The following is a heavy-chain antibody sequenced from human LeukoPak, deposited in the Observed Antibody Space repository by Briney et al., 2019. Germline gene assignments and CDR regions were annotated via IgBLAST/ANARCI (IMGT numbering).Heavy chain of an antibody. J-gene: IGHJ6*03. CDR1: GFTFSSYA. V-gene: IGHV3-30*04. CDR2: ISYDGSNK. D-gene: IGHD3-22*01. Sequence: GGSLRLSCAASGFTFSSYAMHWVRQAPGKGLEWVAVISYDGSNKYYADSVKGRFTISRDNSKNTLYLQMNSLRAEDTAVYYCAKAPGGVYDSSGYYYYYYYYSMDVWGKGTTVTISS. CDR3: AKAPGGVYDSSGYYYYYYYYSMDV.